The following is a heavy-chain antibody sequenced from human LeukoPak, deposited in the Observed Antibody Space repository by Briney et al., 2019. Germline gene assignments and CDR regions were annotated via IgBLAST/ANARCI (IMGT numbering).Heavy chain of an antibody. CDR1: GGTFSNYA. V-gene: IGHV1-69*13. D-gene: IGHD3-10*01. CDR2: IIPIFGTA. CDR3: ARVLLWFGELLYLDY. Sequence: ASVEVSCKASGGTFSNYAISWVRQAPGQGLEWMGGIIPIFGTANYAQKFQGRVTITADESTSTAYMELSSLRSEDTAVYYCARVLLWFGELLYLDYWGQGTLVTVSS. J-gene: IGHJ4*02.